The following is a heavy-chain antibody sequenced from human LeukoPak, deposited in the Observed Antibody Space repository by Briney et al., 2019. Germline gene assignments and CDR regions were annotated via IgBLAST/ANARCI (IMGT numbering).Heavy chain of an antibody. D-gene: IGHD1-26*01. CDR1: GDSVSRGSYY. V-gene: IGHV4-61*01. CDR2: MYYGGST. CDR3: ARSHGSGSYYGLDS. Sequence: SETLSLTCTVSGDSVSRGSYYWTWVRQPPGKGLEWIGYMYYGGSTNYNPSLKSRVTISVDTSKNQFSLKLSSVTAADTAVYYCARSHGSGSYYGLDSWGQGILVTVSS. J-gene: IGHJ4*02.